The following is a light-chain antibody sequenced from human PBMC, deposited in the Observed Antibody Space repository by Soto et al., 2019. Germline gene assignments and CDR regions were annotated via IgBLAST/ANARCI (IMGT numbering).Light chain of an antibody. CDR2: DAS. CDR3: QEYNSWPPIT. CDR1: ESVSRN. J-gene: IGKJ5*01. V-gene: IGKV3-15*01. Sequence: VVRTRSPATMSVSPGERATISYKTSESVSRNLAWYQQKPGQAPRLLIYDASTRATGIPDRFSGGGSGTEFTLTISSLQSEDFVVYYCQEYNSWPPITFGQGTRLEIK.